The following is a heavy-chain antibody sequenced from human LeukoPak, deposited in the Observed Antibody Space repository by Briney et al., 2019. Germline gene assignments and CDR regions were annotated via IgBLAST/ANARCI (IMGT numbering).Heavy chain of an antibody. V-gene: IGHV5-51*01. CDR2: IYPGDSDT. Sequence: GESLKISCKGSGYSFTSYWIGWVRQMPGKGLEWMGIIYPGDSDTRYSPSFQGQVTISADKSISTAYLQWSSLKASDTAMYYCARQGSGSGWFADAFDIWGQGTMVTVSS. J-gene: IGHJ3*02. CDR3: ARQGSGSGWFADAFDI. D-gene: IGHD6-19*01. CDR1: GYSFTSYW.